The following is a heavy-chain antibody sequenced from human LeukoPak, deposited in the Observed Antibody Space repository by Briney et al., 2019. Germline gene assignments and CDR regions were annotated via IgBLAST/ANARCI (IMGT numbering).Heavy chain of an antibody. J-gene: IGHJ6*03. CDR3: ARCGAAHYYYYYMDV. Sequence: GGSLRLSCAASGFTFSSFGMHWVRQAPGKGLEWVAFIRYDGSNKYYADSVKGRFTISRDNSKNTLYLQMNSLRAEDTAVYYCARCGAAHYYYYYMDVWGKGTTVTISS. D-gene: IGHD1-26*01. V-gene: IGHV3-33*08. CDR2: IRYDGSNK. CDR1: GFTFSSFG.